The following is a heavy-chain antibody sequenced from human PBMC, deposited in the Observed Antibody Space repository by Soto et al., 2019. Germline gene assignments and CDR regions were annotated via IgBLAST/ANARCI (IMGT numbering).Heavy chain of an antibody. CDR1: GGTFSSYT. D-gene: IGHD3-22*01. CDR2: IIPILGIA. V-gene: IGHV1-69*02. CDR3: ARTYYYDSSEMSWFDP. Sequence: SVKVSCKASGGTFSSYTISWVRQAPGQGLEWMGRIIPILGIANYAQKFQGRVTITADKSTSTAYMELSSLRSEDTAVYYCARTYYYDSSEMSWFDPWGQGTLVTVSS. J-gene: IGHJ5*02.